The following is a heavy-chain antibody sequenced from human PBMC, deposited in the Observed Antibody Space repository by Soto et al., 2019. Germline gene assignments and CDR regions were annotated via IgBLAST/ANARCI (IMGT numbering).Heavy chain of an antibody. Sequence: SVKVSCKASGGTFSSYAISWGRQAPGQGLEWMGGVIPIFGTANYAQKFQGRATITADKSTSTAYMELSSLRSEDTAVYYCARGVGDSSGYYFPDAFDIWGQGTMVTGSS. V-gene: IGHV1-69*06. D-gene: IGHD3-22*01. CDR2: VIPIFGTA. J-gene: IGHJ3*02. CDR1: GGTFSSYA. CDR3: ARGVGDSSGYYFPDAFDI.